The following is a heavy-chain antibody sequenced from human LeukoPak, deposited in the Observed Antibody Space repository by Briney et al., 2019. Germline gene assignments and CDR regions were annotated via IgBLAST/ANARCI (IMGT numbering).Heavy chain of an antibody. CDR3: ARQRYYDFWSGYYIVYFDY. D-gene: IGHD3-3*01. Sequence: SETLSLTCAVYGGSFSGYYWSWIRQPPGKGLEWIGSIYYSGSTYYNPSLKSRVTISVDTSKNQFSLKLSSVTAADTAVYYCARQRYYDFWSGYYIVYFDYWGQGTLVTVSS. CDR2: IYYSGST. V-gene: IGHV4-34*01. J-gene: IGHJ4*02. CDR1: GGSFSGYY.